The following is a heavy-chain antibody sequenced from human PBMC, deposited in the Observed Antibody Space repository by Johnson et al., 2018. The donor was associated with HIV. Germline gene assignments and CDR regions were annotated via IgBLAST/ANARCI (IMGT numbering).Heavy chain of an antibody. D-gene: IGHD1-26*01. Sequence: MLLVESGGGLVQPGGSLRLSCAASGITVSSNYMSWVRQAPGKGLEWVANIKQDGSEKYYVDSVKGRFTISRDNAKNSLYLQMNSLRAEDTAVYYCGSREWELHAFDIWGQGTMVTVSS. CDR2: IKQDGSEK. CDR3: GSREWELHAFDI. J-gene: IGHJ3*02. V-gene: IGHV3-7*01. CDR1: GITVSSNY.